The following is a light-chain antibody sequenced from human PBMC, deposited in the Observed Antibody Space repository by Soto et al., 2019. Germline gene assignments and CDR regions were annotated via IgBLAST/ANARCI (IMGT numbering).Light chain of an antibody. Sequence: QSVLTQSPSVSAAPGQKVTISCSGSSSNIGNNYVSWYQQVPGTAPKLLIYDNNKRPSGIPDRFSGSKSGTSGTLDITGLQTEDEADYYCATWDGSLPGEVFGGGTKLTVL. J-gene: IGLJ2*01. V-gene: IGLV1-51*01. CDR2: DNN. CDR3: ATWDGSLPGEV. CDR1: SSNIGNNY.